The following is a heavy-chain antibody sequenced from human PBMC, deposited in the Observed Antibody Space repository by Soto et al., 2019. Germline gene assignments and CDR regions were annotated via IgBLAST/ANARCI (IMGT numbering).Heavy chain of an antibody. D-gene: IGHD3-10*01. CDR2: IYPGDSDT. J-gene: IGHJ4*02. CDR1: GYSFTSDW. V-gene: IGHV5-51*01. CDR3: ARRSVRGVIKSQADY. Sequence: PGESLKISCKGSGYSFTSDWIAWVRQMPGKGLEYMGIIYPGDSDTRYSPSFQGQVTISADKSTSTAYVQWSSLKASDTAMYYCARRSVRGVIKSQADYWGQGTLVTDSS.